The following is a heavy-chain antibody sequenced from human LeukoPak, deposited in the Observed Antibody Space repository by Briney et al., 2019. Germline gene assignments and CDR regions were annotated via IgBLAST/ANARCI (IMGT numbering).Heavy chain of an antibody. Sequence: GSLRLSCAASGFTFSSLWMHWVRQAPGKGLVWVSRINSDGSSTTYADSVKGRFTISRDNAKNTLYLQMNSLRAEDTAVYYCARSGYYGNWFDPWGQGTLVTVSS. CDR2: INSDGSST. J-gene: IGHJ5*02. D-gene: IGHD3-3*01. CDR1: GFTFSSLW. CDR3: ARSGYYGNWFDP. V-gene: IGHV3-74*01.